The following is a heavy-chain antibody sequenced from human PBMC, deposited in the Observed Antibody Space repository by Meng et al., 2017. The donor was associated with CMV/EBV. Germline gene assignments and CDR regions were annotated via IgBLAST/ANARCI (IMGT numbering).Heavy chain of an antibody. Sequence: KVSCKGSGYSFTNYWVAWVRQMPGKGLEWMGIIYPGDSDTRYSPSFQCQVTISADKSISTAYLQWSSLKASDTAMYYCARESRMFDYWGQGTLVTVSS. J-gene: IGHJ4*02. V-gene: IGHV5-51*01. CDR3: ARESRMFDY. CDR1: GYSFTNYW. CDR2: IYPGDSDT.